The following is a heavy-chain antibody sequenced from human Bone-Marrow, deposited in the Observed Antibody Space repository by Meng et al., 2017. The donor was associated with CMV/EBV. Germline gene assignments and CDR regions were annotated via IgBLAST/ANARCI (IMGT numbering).Heavy chain of an antibody. Sequence: GSLRLSCTVSGGSISSYFWSWIRQPPGKGLEWIGYIYYSGSTNYNPSLKSRVTISVDTSKNQFSLKLSSVTAADTAVYYCARGDFDYWAQGTLVTVSS. CDR1: GGSISSYF. CDR2: IYYSGST. V-gene: IGHV4-59*01. J-gene: IGHJ4*02. CDR3: ARGDFDY. D-gene: IGHD3-16*01.